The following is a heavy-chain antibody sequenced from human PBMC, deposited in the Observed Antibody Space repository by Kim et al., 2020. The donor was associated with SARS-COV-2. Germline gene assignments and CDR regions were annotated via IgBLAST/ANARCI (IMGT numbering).Heavy chain of an antibody. CDR1: GFTFSSYS. CDR3: ARDRTKIAAAGTGDY. Sequence: GGSLRLSCAASGFTFSSYSMNWVRQAPGKGLEWVSYISSSSSTIYYADSVKGRFTISRDNAKNSLYLQMNSLRDEDTAVYYCARDRTKIAAAGTGDYWGQGTLVTVSS. CDR2: ISSSSSTI. V-gene: IGHV3-48*02. D-gene: IGHD6-13*01. J-gene: IGHJ4*02.